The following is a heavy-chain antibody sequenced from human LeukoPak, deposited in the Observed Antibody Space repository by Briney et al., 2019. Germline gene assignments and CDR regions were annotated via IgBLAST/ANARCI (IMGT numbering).Heavy chain of an antibody. Sequence: GGSLRLSCAASGFIVSSNYMSWVRQAPGRGLEWVSAISGSGGRTYYVDSVKGRFTISRDNSRNTLYLQVNSLTAEDTAIYYCAKELRSHTGWPFDYWGQGTLVTVSS. CDR2: ISGSGGRT. V-gene: IGHV3-23*01. J-gene: IGHJ4*02. CDR1: GFIVSSNY. D-gene: IGHD5-12*01. CDR3: AKELRSHTGWPFDY.